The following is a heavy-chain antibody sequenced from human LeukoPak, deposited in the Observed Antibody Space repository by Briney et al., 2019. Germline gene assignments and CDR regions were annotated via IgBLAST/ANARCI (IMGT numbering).Heavy chain of an antibody. V-gene: IGHV1-18*01. CDR2: ISAYNGNT. CDR1: GYTFTIDG. J-gene: IGHJ6*03. CDR3: ARISASSGYRTSGYYYYYMDF. Sequence: GASVRVSCKASGYTFTIDGISWVRQAPGQGREWMGWISAYNGNTNYTQNLQGRVTITTDTSTSTAYMELRSPRSDDTAVYYCARISASSGYRTSGYYYYYMDFWGKGTTVTVSS. D-gene: IGHD3-22*01.